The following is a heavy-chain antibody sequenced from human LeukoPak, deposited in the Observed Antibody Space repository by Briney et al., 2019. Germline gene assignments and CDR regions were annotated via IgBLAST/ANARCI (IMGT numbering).Heavy chain of an antibody. D-gene: IGHD6-13*01. CDR1: GGSISSYY. V-gene: IGHV4-59*01. CDR3: ARGGYSSSARRAFDI. Sequence: PSETLSLTCTVSGGSISSYYWSWIRQPPGKGLEWIGYIYYSGSTNYNPSLKSRVTISVDTSKNQFSLKLSSVTAADTAAYYCARGGYSSSARRAFDIWGQGTMVTVSS. J-gene: IGHJ3*02. CDR2: IYYSGST.